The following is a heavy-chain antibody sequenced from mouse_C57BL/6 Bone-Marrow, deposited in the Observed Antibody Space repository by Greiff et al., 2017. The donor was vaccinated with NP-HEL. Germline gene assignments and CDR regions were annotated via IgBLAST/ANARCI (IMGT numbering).Heavy chain of an antibody. V-gene: IGHV1-19*01. D-gene: IGHD2-4*01. CDR3: AREGDYEGWYFYV. J-gene: IGHJ1*03. Sequence: VQLQQSGPVLVKPGASVKMSCKASGYTFTDYYMNWVKQSHGKSLEWIGVINPYNGGTSYNQKFKGKATLTVDKSSSTAYMELNSLTSEASAVYCCAREGDYEGWYFYVWGTGTTVTVSS. CDR1: GYTFTDYY. CDR2: INPYNGGT.